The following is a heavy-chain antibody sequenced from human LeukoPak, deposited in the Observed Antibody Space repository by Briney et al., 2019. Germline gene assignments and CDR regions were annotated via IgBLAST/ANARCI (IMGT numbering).Heavy chain of an antibody. Sequence: GASVKVSCKASGYTFTSYAISWVRQAPGQGLEWMGWISAYNGDTDYAQKLQGRVTMTTDTSTNTAYLELRSLRSDDTAVYYCARVGGHYDILTGYYQNWFDPWGQGTLVTVSS. CDR1: GYTFTSYA. CDR3: ARVGGHYDILTGYYQNWFDP. V-gene: IGHV1-18*01. J-gene: IGHJ5*02. D-gene: IGHD3-9*01. CDR2: ISAYNGDT.